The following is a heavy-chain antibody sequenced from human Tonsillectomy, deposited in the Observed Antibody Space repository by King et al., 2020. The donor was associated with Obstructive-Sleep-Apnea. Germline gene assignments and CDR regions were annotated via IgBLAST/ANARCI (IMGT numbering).Heavy chain of an antibody. CDR1: GFTFDDYA. CDR3: AKDINYGSGSYTLGVGYGMDG. J-gene: IGHJ6*04. CDR2: ISWDGGSP. Sequence: VQLVQSGGVVVQPGGSLRLSCAASGFTFDDYAMHWVRQAPGKGLEWVSLISWDGGSPYYADSVKGRFTISRDNSKNSLYLQMNSLRVEDTALYYCAKDINYGSGSYTLGVGYGMDGWGEGTTVTVSS. V-gene: IGHV3-43D*03. D-gene: IGHD3-10*01.